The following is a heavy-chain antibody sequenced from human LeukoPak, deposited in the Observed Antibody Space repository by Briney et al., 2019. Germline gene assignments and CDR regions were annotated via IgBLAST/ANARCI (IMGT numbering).Heavy chain of an antibody. V-gene: IGHV4-59*01. CDR2: IYYSGST. CDR1: GGSISSYY. Sequence: SETLSLTCTVSGGSISSYYWSWIRQPPGKGLEWIGYIYYSGSTNYNPSLKSRVTISVDTSKNQFSLKLSSVTAADTAVYYCARVGYCSSTSCYGGAYYYYYYMDVWGKGTTVTVSS. CDR3: ARVGYCSSTSCYGGAYYYYYYMDV. D-gene: IGHD2-2*01. J-gene: IGHJ6*03.